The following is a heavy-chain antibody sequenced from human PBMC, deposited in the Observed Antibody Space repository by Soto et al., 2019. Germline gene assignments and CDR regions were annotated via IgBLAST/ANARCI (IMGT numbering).Heavy chain of an antibody. CDR1: GGTFSSYA. J-gene: IGHJ4*02. V-gene: IGHV1-69*13. D-gene: IGHD3-22*01. Sequence: SVKVSCKASGGTFSSYAISWVRQAPGQGLEWMGGIIPIFGTANYAQKFQGRVTITADESTSTAYMELSSLRSEDTAVYYCARYFFGYYDSSGYFDYWGQGTLVTVSS. CDR3: ARYFFGYYDSSGYFDY. CDR2: IIPIFGTA.